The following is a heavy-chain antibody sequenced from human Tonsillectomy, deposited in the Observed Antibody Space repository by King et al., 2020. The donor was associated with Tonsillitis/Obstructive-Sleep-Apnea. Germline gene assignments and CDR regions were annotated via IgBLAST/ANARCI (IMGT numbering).Heavy chain of an antibody. CDR1: GGTFSGFA. V-gene: IGHV1-69*12. CDR3: ARYSVTGTIGIDY. J-gene: IGHJ4*02. D-gene: IGHD6-19*01. CDR2: IIPVFDTT. Sequence: QLVQSGAEVRRPGSSVKVSCKASGGTFSGFAITWVRQAPGQGLEWMGGIIPVFDTTNYAQKFQGGVTIIADESTTTAYTELGSLRSEDTAVYFCARYSVTGTIGIDYWGQGTLVTVSS.